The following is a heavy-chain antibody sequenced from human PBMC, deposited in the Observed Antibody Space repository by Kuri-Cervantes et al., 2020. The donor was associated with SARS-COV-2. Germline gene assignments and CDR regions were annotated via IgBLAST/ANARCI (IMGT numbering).Heavy chain of an antibody. CDR3: ATVARGAIVATIREGFDY. J-gene: IGHJ4*02. CDR2: IYYTGST. D-gene: IGHD5-12*01. V-gene: IGHV4-59*08. CDR1: GGSISSYY. Sequence: SETLSLTCTVSGGSISSYYGTWIRQPPGKGLEWIGYIYYTGSTNYNPSLKGRVTISVDTSKNQFSPKLSSVTAADTAVYYCATVARGAIVATIREGFDYWGQGTLVTVSS.